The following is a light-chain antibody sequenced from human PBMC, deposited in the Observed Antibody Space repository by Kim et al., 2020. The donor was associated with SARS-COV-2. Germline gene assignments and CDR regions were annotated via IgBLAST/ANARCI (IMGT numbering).Light chain of an antibody. CDR1: QSVSSGY. Sequence: PGESATLSCRASQSVSSGYLAWFQQRPGQAPRLLSYGASSRATGIPDRFSGSGSGTDFTLTISRLEPEDFAVYYCQQYGNSPRTFVQGTKLEI. CDR3: QQYGNSPRT. CDR2: GAS. J-gene: IGKJ2*02. V-gene: IGKV3-20*01.